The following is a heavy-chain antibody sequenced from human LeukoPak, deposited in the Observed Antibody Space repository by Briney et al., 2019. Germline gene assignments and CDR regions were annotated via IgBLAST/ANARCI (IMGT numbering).Heavy chain of an antibody. V-gene: IGHV4-59*12. CDR2: FHLSGGT. CDR1: GGSISSYY. D-gene: IGHD5-18*01. Sequence: PSETLSLTCTVSGGSISSYYWSWLRQPPGKGLEWIGYFHLSGGTNYNPSLKSRVTISVDTSNNQISLKLSSVTAADTAVYYCARGRRGYGYVDYWGQGTLVTVSS. J-gene: IGHJ4*02. CDR3: ARGRRGYGYVDY.